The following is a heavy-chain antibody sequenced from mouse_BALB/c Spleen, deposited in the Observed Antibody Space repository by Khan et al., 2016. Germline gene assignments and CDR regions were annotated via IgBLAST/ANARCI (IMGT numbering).Heavy chain of an antibody. Sequence: EVQLQESGPGLVKPSQSLSLTCTVTGYSITSDYAWNWIRQFPGNKLEWMGYISYSGSTSYNPSLKSRISITRDTSKNQFFLQLNSVTTEDTVTYYCANWDVYYFDYWGQGTTLTVSS. D-gene: IGHD4-1*02. CDR3: ANWDVYYFDY. CDR1: GYSITSDYA. V-gene: IGHV3-2*02. CDR2: ISYSGST. J-gene: IGHJ2*01.